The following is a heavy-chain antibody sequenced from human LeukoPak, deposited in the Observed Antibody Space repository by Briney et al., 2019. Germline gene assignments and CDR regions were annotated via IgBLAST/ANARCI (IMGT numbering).Heavy chain of an antibody. D-gene: IGHD6-13*01. CDR3: ARGGAYSSTWYVDY. Sequence: ASAKVSCKASGYTFTNYGISWVRQAPGQGLEWMGWISAYNGNTNYAQKLQGRVTMTTDTSTSTAYMELRSLRSDDTAVYYCARGGAYSSTWYVDYWGQGTLVTVSS. CDR1: GYTFTNYG. CDR2: ISAYNGNT. J-gene: IGHJ4*02. V-gene: IGHV1-18*01.